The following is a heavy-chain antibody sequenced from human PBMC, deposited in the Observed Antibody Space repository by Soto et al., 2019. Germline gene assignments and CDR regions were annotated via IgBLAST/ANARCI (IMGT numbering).Heavy chain of an antibody. J-gene: IGHJ6*03. D-gene: IGHD6-19*01. V-gene: IGHV4-59*08. CDR3: ARHVAVAGNYYYYMDV. CDR2: IYYSGST. Sequence: SETLSLTCTVSGGSISSYYWSWIRQPPGKGLEWIGYIYYSGSTNYNPSLKSRVTISVDTSKNQFSLKLSSVTAADTAVYYCARHVAVAGNYYYYMDVWGKGTTVTVSS. CDR1: GGSISSYY.